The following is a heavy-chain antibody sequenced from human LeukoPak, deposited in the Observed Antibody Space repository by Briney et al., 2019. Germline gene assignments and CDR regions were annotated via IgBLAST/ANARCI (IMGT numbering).Heavy chain of an antibody. CDR2: ISWDGGRR. CDR1: GFTFDDYT. V-gene: IGHV3-43*01. J-gene: IGHJ4*02. CDR3: AKDMGYYDSGAYYPLDH. D-gene: IGHD3-22*01. Sequence: GGSLRLSCAASGFTFDDYTMHWVRQAPGKGLEWVSFISWDGGRRYFADSVKGRFTISRDNSKNSLYLQMNSLKTEDTALYYCAKDMGYYDSGAYYPLDHWGQGTLVTVSS.